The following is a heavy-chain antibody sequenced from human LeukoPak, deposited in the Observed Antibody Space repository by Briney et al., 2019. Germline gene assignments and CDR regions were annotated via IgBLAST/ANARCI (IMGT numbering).Heavy chain of an antibody. CDR2: IIPIFGTA. CDR1: GGTFSSYA. D-gene: IGHD3-3*01. CDR3: ARVRPLTIFGVVPVGFDP. V-gene: IGHV1-69*05. Sequence: SVTVSCKASGGTFSSYAISWVRQAPGQGLEWMGGIIPIFGTANYAQKFQGRVTITTDESTSTAYMELSSLRSEDTAVYYCARVRPLTIFGVVPVGFDPWGQGTLVTVSS. J-gene: IGHJ5*02.